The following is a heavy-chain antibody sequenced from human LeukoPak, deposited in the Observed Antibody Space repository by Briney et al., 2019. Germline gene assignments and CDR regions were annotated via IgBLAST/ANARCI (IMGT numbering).Heavy chain of an antibody. CDR2: ISSSSGYI. J-gene: IGHJ4*02. CDR3: AGGENNYGYYYFDY. V-gene: IGHV3-21*01. D-gene: IGHD5-18*01. Sequence: GGSLRLSCAASGFTFSSYSMNWVRQAPGKGLEWVSSISSSSGYIYYADSVKGRFTISRDNAKNSLYLQMNSLRAEDTAVYYCAGGENNYGYYYFDYWGQGTLVTVSS. CDR1: GFTFSSYS.